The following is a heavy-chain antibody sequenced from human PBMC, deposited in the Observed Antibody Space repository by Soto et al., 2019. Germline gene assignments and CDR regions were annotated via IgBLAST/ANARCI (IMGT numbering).Heavy chain of an antibody. CDR1: EFSVSSSGVG. D-gene: IGHD5-12*01. Sequence: QITLKESGPTLVKPTQTLTLTCTCSEFSVSSSGVGVGWIRQPPGKALEWLALIYWDDAKRYRPSLKSRLTITKDTPNNQVFLTMTNLDPVDTATYYCAHRRGLLATGQGWYFDFWGRGTLVTVSA. J-gene: IGHJ2*01. V-gene: IGHV2-5*02. CDR3: AHRRGLLATGQGWYFDF. CDR2: IYWDDAK.